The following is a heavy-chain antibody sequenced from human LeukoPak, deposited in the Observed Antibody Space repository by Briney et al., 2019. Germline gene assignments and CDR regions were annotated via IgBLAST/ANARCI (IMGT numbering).Heavy chain of an antibody. Sequence: ASVKVSCKASGYTFTGYYMHWVRQAPGQGLEWMGWINPNSGGTNYAQKFQGRVTMTRDTSISTAYMELSRLRSDDTAVYYCATDPSGRRGYSGYEGVHYWGQGTLVTVSS. D-gene: IGHD5-12*01. CDR3: ATDPSGRRGYSGYEGVHY. CDR2: INPNSGGT. CDR1: GYTFTGYY. V-gene: IGHV1-2*02. J-gene: IGHJ4*02.